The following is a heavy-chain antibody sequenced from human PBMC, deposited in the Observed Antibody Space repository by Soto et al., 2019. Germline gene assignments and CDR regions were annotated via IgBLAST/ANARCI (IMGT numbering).Heavy chain of an antibody. CDR2: IFWDDDR. CDR1: GFSLTTTGVG. J-gene: IGHJ1*01. D-gene: IGHD2-15*01. Sequence: QITFKKSGPTLVKPTQTLTRTCTFSGFSLTTTGVGVAWFRQPPGKALEWLALIFWDDDRLYSPSLRSRLYITKDTSKNQVVLRMTNMDSVDTATYYCAHRRWGGSVVEEGWGQVTRVTVSS. CDR3: AHRRWGGSVVEEG. V-gene: IGHV2-5*02.